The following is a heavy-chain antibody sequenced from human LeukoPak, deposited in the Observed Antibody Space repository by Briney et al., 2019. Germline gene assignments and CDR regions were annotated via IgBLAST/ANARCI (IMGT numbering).Heavy chain of an antibody. CDR3: ARRNHDYVWETSRSNWLDP. CDR1: GGSITTTTYY. V-gene: IGHV4-39*01. J-gene: IGHJ5*02. D-gene: IGHD3-16*01. Sequence: PSETLSLTCTVSGGSITTTTYYWDWIRQPPGKGLEWIASASSSGNTYSNPSLMSRVITSVDTSKNPFYLSLASVTAADTAIYYCARRNHDYVWETSRSNWLDPWGQGTLVTASS. CDR2: ASSSGNT.